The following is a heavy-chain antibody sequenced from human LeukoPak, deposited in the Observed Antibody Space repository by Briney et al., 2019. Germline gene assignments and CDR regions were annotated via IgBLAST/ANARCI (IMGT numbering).Heavy chain of an antibody. V-gene: IGHV1-2*02. Sequence: ASVKVSCKASGYTFTGYYMHWVRQAPGQGLEWMGWINPNSGGTNYAQKFQGRVTMTRDTSISTAYMELSRLRSDDTAVYYCARESRVIVVVPAAQSREDYYYYYMDVWGKGTTVTVSS. CDR2: INPNSGGT. J-gene: IGHJ6*03. D-gene: IGHD2-2*01. CDR3: ARESRVIVVVPAAQSREDYYYYYMDV. CDR1: GYTFTGYY.